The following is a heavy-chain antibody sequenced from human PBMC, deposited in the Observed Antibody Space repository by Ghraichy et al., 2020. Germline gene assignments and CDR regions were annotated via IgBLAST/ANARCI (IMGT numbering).Heavy chain of an antibody. V-gene: IGHV1-46*01. CDR3: ARGRAFGVVIIPVDAFDI. CDR1: GYTFTSYY. CDR2: INPSGGST. D-gene: IGHD3-3*01. Sequence: ASVKVSCKASGYTFTSYYMHWVRQAPGQGLEWMGIINPSGGSTSYAQKFQGRVTMTRDTSTSTVYMELSSLRSEDTAVYYCARGRAFGVVIIPVDAFDIWGQGTMVTVSS. J-gene: IGHJ3*02.